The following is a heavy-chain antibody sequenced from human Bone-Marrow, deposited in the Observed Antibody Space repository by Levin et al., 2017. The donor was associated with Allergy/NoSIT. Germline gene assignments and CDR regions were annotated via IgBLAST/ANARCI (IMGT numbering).Heavy chain of an antibody. CDR3: ASGEFGSGYLFDY. V-gene: IGHV1-8*01. D-gene: IGHD5-12*01. Sequence: ASVKVSCKTSGYTFTSFDINWVRQATGQGLEWMGWMYPNSDNAGYAQKFQGRVTMTRNTSISTAYMELSSLRSEDTAIYYCASGEFGSGYLFDYWGQGTLVTVSS. CDR2: MYPNSDNA. J-gene: IGHJ4*02. CDR1: GYTFTSFD.